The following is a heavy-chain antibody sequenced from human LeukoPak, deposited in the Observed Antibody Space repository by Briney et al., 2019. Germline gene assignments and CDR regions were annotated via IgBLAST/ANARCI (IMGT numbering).Heavy chain of an antibody. Sequence: GGSLRLSCAASGFTVSSNYMSWVRQAPGKGLEWVSVIYSGGSTYYADSVKGRFTISRDNSKNTLYLQMNSLRAEDTAGYYCARGSYSHYYYGMDVWGQGTTVTVSS. V-gene: IGHV3-53*01. CDR2: IYSGGST. CDR3: ARGSYSHYYYGMDV. D-gene: IGHD1-26*01. J-gene: IGHJ6*02. CDR1: GFTVSSNY.